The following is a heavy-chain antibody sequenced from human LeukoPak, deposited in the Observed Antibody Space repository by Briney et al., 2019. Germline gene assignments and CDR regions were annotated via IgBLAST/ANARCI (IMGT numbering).Heavy chain of an antibody. D-gene: IGHD5-18*01. J-gene: IGHJ4*02. CDR2: INSDGSST. V-gene: IGHV3-74*01. CDR1: GFTFSSYW. Sequence: PGGSLRLCCAASGFTFSSYWMHWVRQAPGKGLVWVSRINSDGSSTSYADSVKGRFTISRDNAKNTLYLQMNSLRAEDTAVYYCARVKASGYNRWNFDYWGQGTLVTVSS. CDR3: ARVKASGYNRWNFDY.